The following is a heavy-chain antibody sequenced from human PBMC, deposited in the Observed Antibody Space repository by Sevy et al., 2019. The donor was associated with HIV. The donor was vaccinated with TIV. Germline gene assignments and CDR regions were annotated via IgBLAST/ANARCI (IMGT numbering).Heavy chain of an antibody. V-gene: IGHV4-59*01. Sequence: SETLSLTCTVSGGSISSYYWSWIRQPPGKGLEWIGYIYYSGSTNYNPSLKSRVTISVDTSKNQFSLKLSSVTAADTAVYYCARTTGTTPMDVWGKGTTVTVSS. CDR1: GGSISSYY. CDR2: IYYSGST. J-gene: IGHJ6*03. D-gene: IGHD1-1*01. CDR3: ARTTGTTPMDV.